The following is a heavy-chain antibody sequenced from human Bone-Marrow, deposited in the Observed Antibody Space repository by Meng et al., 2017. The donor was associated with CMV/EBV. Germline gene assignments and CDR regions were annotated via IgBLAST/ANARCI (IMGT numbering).Heavy chain of an antibody. CDR2: IYTGNGGT. V-gene: IGHV3-23*03. CDR3: ARDFRNIYFDS. CDR1: GFPFSSYA. Sequence: GGSLRLSCAASGFPFSSYAMTWVRQAPGKGLEWVSVIYTGNGGTFYADSVKGRFTVSRDNSKNTLYLQLDSLSAEDTAMYYCARDFRNIYFDSWGQGTLVTVSS. D-gene: IGHD1-14*01. J-gene: IGHJ4*02.